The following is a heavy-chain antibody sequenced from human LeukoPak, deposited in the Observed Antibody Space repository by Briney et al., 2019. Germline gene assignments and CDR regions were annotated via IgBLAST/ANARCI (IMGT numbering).Heavy chain of an antibody. Sequence: ASVKVSCRVSGYTLTELSMHWVRQAPGKGLEWMGGFDPEDGETIYAQKFQGRVTMTEDTPTDTAYMELSSLRSEDTAVYYCATVSPYYYDSSGYYPFDYWGQGTLVTVSS. J-gene: IGHJ4*02. D-gene: IGHD3-22*01. CDR3: ATVSPYYYDSSGYYPFDY. V-gene: IGHV1-24*01. CDR2: FDPEDGET. CDR1: GYTLTELS.